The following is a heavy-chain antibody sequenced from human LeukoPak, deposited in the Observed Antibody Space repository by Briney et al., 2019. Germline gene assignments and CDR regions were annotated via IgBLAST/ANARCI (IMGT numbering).Heavy chain of an antibody. Sequence: SETLSLTCIVSGGSISSGSYYWSWIRQPAGKGLEWIGRIYTSGSTNYNPSLKSRVTISVDTSKNQFSLKLSSVTAADTAVYYCAREIVAYYYYYMDVWGKGTTVTISS. J-gene: IGHJ6*03. CDR3: AREIVAYYYYYMDV. CDR1: GGSISSGSYY. CDR2: IYTSGST. V-gene: IGHV4-61*02. D-gene: IGHD3-22*01.